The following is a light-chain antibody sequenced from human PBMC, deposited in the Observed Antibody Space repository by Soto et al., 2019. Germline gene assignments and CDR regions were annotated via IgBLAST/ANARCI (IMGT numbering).Light chain of an antibody. CDR1: QSVGSSY. J-gene: IGKJ5*01. Sequence: EIVLTQSPGTLSLSPGERATLSCRASQSVGSSYLAWYQQKPGQAPRLLIYGASRRATGIPDRFSGSGSGTDFTLTISRLEPEDFAVYYCQQYGSSPQTFGQGTRLEIK. CDR2: GAS. CDR3: QQYGSSPQT. V-gene: IGKV3-20*01.